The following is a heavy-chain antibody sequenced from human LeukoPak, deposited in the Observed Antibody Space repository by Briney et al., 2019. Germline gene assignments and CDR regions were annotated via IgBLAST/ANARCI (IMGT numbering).Heavy chain of an antibody. Sequence: GGSLRLSYATSGFSFSLYGMHWVRQAPGKGLEWVAFIQYDGSHKFYVDSVQGRFTISRDNSKNTLFLQMNSLRAEDTAVYYCAKTSDQLLYSKLDYWGQGTLVTVSS. D-gene: IGHD2-2*02. V-gene: IGHV3-30*02. J-gene: IGHJ4*02. CDR1: GFSFSLYG. CDR3: AKTSDQLLYSKLDY. CDR2: IQYDGSHK.